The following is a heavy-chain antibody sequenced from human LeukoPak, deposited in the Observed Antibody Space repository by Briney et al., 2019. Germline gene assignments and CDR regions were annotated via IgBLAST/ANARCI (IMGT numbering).Heavy chain of an antibody. J-gene: IGHJ4*02. CDR3: ARGGDYDSSGYYAY. CDR2: ISGNGGST. CDR1: GFTFRDYA. Sequence: GGSLRLSCAASGFTFRDYAINWVRQAPGKGLEWVSGISGNGGSTYYADSVEGRFTISRDNSKNTLYLQMSSLRAEDTAIYYCARGGDYDSSGYYAYWGQGALVTVSS. D-gene: IGHD3-22*01. V-gene: IGHV3-23*01.